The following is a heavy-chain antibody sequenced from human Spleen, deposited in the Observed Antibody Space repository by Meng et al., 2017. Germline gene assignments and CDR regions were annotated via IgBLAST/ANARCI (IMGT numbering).Heavy chain of an antibody. CDR1: GGSFSTYF. CDR2: INHSTGT. Sequence: SETLSLTCAVYGGSFSTYFWTWIRQPPGKGLEWIGEINHSTGTNYNPSLKSRVTISVDTSKNQFSLKLSSVTAADTAVYYCARDPHNWNEYAFDIWGQGTMVTVSS. V-gene: IGHV4-34*01. J-gene: IGHJ3*02. CDR3: ARDPHNWNEYAFDI. D-gene: IGHD1-1*01.